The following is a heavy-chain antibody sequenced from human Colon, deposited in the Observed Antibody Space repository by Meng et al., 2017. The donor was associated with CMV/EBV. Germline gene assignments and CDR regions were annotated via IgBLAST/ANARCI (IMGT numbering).Heavy chain of an antibody. CDR3: ARGPIVVAPATMGRGGYYYYGLDV. Sequence: SETLSLTCTVSGGSISSGGYYWSWIRQHPGKGLEWIGYIYYSGSTYYNPSLKSRVTISVDTSKNQFSLKLRSVTAADTAVYYCARGPIVVAPATMGRGGYYYYGLDVWGQGTTVTVSS. CDR2: IYYSGST. V-gene: IGHV4-31*03. J-gene: IGHJ6*02. CDR1: GGSISSGGYY. D-gene: IGHD2-2*01.